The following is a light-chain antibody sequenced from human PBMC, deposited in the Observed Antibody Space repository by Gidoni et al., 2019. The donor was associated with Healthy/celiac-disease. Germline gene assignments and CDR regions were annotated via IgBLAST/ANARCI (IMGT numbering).Light chain of an antibody. CDR3: DSRDSSGNHVV. V-gene: IGLV3-19*01. CDR1: SLRSYS. J-gene: IGLJ2*01. CDR2: GKH. Sequence: SSSLTQDPAVSVALGQTVRITCQGHSLRSYSASWYQQKPGQAPVLVIYGKHNRPPGIPDRFSGSSSGNTASLTITGAQAEDEADYYCDSRDSSGNHVVFGGGTKLTVL.